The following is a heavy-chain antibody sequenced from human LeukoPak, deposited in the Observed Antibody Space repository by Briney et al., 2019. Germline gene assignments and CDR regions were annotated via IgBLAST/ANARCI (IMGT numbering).Heavy chain of an antibody. CDR2: MFYRGST. D-gene: IGHD1-1*01. Sequence: SETLSLTCTVSGASVSCGSYSWNWIRQPPGKGLERTGYMFYRGSTNYNPSLKSRVTISVDTSKNQFSLKLSSVTAADTAVYYCARTGGWNDKFHYWGQGTLVTVSS. V-gene: IGHV4-61*01. J-gene: IGHJ4*02. CDR1: GASVSCGSYS. CDR3: ARTGGWNDKFHY.